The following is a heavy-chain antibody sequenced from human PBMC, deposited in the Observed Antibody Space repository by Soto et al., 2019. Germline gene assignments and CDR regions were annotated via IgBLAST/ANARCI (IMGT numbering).Heavy chain of an antibody. CDR1: GGSISSYY. CDR2: IYYSGST. Sequence: SETLSLTCTVSGGSISSYYWSWIRQPPGKGLEWIGYIYYSGSTNYNPSLKSRVTISVDTSKNQFSLKLSSVTAADTAVYYCARGHSGYDYVYWGQGTLVTVSS. D-gene: IGHD5-12*01. V-gene: IGHV4-59*01. J-gene: IGHJ4*02. CDR3: ARGHSGYDYVY.